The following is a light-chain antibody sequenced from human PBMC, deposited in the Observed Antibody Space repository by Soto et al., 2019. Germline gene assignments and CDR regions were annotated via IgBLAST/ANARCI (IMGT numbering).Light chain of an antibody. CDR3: QQYYSPWT. J-gene: IGKJ1*01. CDR1: QSVLYSSNNKNY. V-gene: IGKV4-1*01. CDR2: WAS. Sequence: DIVMTQSPDSLAVSLGERATINCKSSQSVLYSSNNKNYLAWYQQKSGQPPKLLIYWASTRESGVPDRFSGSGSGTDFTLTISSLQAEYVAVYYCQQYYSPWTFGQGTKVEIK.